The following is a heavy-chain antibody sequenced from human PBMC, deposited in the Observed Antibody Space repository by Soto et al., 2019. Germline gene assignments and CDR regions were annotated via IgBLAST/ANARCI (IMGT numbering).Heavy chain of an antibody. D-gene: IGHD3-3*01. J-gene: IGHJ6*02. CDR2: INPSGGST. Sequence: QVQLVQSGAEVKKPGASVKVSCKASGYTFTSYYMHWMRQAPGQGLEWMGIINPSGGSTSYAQKFQGRVTMTRDTSTSTVYMELSSLRSEDTAVYYCARTGSGYSYYYGMDVWGQGTTVTVSS. V-gene: IGHV1-46*01. CDR1: GYTFTSYY. CDR3: ARTGSGYSYYYGMDV.